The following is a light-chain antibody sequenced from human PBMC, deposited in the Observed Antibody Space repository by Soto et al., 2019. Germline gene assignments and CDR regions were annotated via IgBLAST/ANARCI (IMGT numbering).Light chain of an antibody. V-gene: IGKV1-39*01. J-gene: IGKJ1*01. Sequence: DVPMPQSPSSLSASVGDRVTFTCRASQHIRTFLNWYQRKPGRAPDLLIYSASNLKSGVPSRFSGSGSGTDCTLTISSLQPEDFATYVCQQSCDFPWTFGQGTKVEIK. CDR1: QHIRTF. CDR2: SAS. CDR3: QQSCDFPWT.